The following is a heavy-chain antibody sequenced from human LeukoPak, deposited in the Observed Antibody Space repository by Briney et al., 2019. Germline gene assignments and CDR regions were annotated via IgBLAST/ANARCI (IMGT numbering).Heavy chain of an antibody. CDR3: AGGAESLTQGYDFWSGYYKDAFDI. D-gene: IGHD3-3*01. CDR2: ITGSRSYI. CDR1: GFAFSTYS. Sequence: GGSLRLSCAASGFAFSTYSMDWVRQAPGKGLEWVSSITGSRSYISYADSVKGRFTISRDNANNSLYLQMNSLRAEDTAVYYCAGGAESLTQGYDFWSGYYKDAFDIWGQGTMVTVSS. V-gene: IGHV3-21*01. J-gene: IGHJ3*02.